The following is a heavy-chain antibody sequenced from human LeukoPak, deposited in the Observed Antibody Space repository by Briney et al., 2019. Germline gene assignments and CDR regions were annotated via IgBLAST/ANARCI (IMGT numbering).Heavy chain of an antibody. J-gene: IGHJ4*02. CDR1: GGTFSSYA. D-gene: IGHD2-2*01. V-gene: IGHV1-69*01. CDR2: IIPIFGTA. CDR3: AIGYCSSTSCSKPARYDY. Sequence: SSVKVSCKTSGGTFSSYAISWVRQAPGQGLEWMGGIIPIFGTANYAQKFQGRVTITADESTSTAYMELSSLRSEDTAVYYCAIGYCSSTSCSKPARYDYWGQGTLVTVSS.